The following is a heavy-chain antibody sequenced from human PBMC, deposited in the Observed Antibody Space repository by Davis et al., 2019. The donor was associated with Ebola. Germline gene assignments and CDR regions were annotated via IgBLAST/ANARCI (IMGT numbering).Heavy chain of an antibody. J-gene: IGHJ4*02. V-gene: IGHV3-23*01. Sequence: GESLKISCAASGFTFNSYAMSWVRQAPGKGLEWVSSISASGTITYYADSVKGRFTISRDNSKNTLYLQMNSLRAEDTAVYYCAKDRVRFDYWGQGTLVTVSS. CDR2: ISASGTIT. CDR1: GFTFNSYA. CDR3: AKDRVRFDY. D-gene: IGHD3-10*01.